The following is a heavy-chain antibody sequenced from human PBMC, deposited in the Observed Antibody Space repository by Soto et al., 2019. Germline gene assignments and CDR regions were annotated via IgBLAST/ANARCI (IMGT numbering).Heavy chain of an antibody. J-gene: IGHJ4*02. CDR2: ISGSGGAT. CDR3: AKDAILVSSSFNYFDF. D-gene: IGHD6-13*01. V-gene: IGHV3-23*01. CDR1: GFIPSSYA. Sequence: GGSLRLSCVVSGFIPSSYAMSWVRQAPGKGLEWVSGISGSGGATSYADSVKGRFTISRDNSKNTLYLQMNSLSAEDTAIYYCAKDAILVSSSFNYFDFWGQGALVTVSS.